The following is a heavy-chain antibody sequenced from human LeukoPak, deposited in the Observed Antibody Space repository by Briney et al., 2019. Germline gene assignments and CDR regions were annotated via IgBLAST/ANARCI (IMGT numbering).Heavy chain of an antibody. CDR2: IDPSDSYT. J-gene: IGHJ4*02. CDR3: ARHPDGSGSYYMDYFDY. V-gene: IGHV5-10-1*01. Sequence: GESLKISCKGSGYSFTSYWISWVRQMPGKGLEWMGRIDPSDSYTNYSPSFQGHVTISADKSISTAYLQWSSLKASDTAMYYCARHPDGSGSYYMDYFDYWGQGTLVTVSS. CDR1: GYSFTSYW. D-gene: IGHD3-10*01.